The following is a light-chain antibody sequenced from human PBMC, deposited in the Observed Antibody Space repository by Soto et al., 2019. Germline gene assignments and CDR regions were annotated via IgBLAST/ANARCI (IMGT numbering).Light chain of an antibody. CDR1: QSISSW. J-gene: IGKJ4*01. CDR3: QQYNSWPLT. CDR2: KAS. Sequence: DIQMTQSPSTLSASVGDRVTITCRASQSISSWLAWYQQKPGKAPKLLIYKASTLKSGVPSTFSGSGSGTEFTLTISSLQSEDFAVYYCQQYNSWPLTFGGGTKVDIK. V-gene: IGKV1-5*03.